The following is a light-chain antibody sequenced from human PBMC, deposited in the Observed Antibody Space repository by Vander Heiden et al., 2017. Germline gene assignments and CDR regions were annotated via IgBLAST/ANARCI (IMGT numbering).Light chain of an antibody. Sequence: EIVLTQSPGTLSLSPGERATLSCRASQSVSSSYLAWYQQKPGQAPRLLIYGASSRATGIPDRFSGSGSGRDFTLTISRLEPEDFTVYYSQQYGSSQITFGGGTKVEIK. CDR3: QQYGSSQIT. V-gene: IGKV3-20*01. CDR2: GAS. CDR1: QSVSSSY. J-gene: IGKJ4*01.